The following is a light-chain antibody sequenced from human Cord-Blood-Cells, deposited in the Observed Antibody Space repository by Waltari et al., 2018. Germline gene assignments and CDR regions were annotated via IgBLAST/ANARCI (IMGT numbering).Light chain of an antibody. Sequence: DIQMTQSPSSLSASVGDRVTITCRASQGISNSLAWYQQKPGKAPKLLLYAASRLESGVPSRFSGSGSVTDYTLTISSLQPEDFATYYCQQYYSTPPYTFGQGTKLEIK. CDR2: AAS. V-gene: IGKV1-NL1*01. CDR3: QQYYSTPPYT. J-gene: IGKJ2*01. CDR1: QGISNS.